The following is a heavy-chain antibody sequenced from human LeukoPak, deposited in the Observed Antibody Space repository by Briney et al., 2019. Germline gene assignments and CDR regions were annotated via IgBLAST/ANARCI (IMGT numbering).Heavy chain of an antibody. J-gene: IGHJ4*02. Sequence: SETLSLTCTVSGRSTSSDYWSWIRQPPGKGLEWIGYIYYSGSTNYNPSLKSRVTISVDTSKNQFSLKLSSVTAADTAVYYCASGGYSYPYYFDYWGQGTLVTVSS. CDR3: ASGGYSYPYYFDY. D-gene: IGHD5-18*01. V-gene: IGHV4-59*01. CDR1: GRSTSSDY. CDR2: IYYSGST.